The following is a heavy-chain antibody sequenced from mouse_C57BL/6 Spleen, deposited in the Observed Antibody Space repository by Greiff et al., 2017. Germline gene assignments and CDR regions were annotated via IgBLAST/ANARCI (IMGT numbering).Heavy chain of an antibody. CDR1: GFTFNTYA. CDR2: IRSKSSNYAT. Sequence: EVPLQESGGGLVQPKGSLKLSCAASGFTFNTYAMHWVRPAPGKGLEWVARIRSKSSNYATSYADSVKDRFTISRDDSQSMLYLQMNNLKTEDTAMYYCVRGDGYYYYFDYWGQGTTLTVAS. CDR3: VRGDGYYYYFDY. J-gene: IGHJ2*01. V-gene: IGHV10-3*01. D-gene: IGHD2-3*01.